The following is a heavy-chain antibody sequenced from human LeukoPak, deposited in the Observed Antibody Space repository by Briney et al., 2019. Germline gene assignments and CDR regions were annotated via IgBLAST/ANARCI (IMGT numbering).Heavy chain of an antibody. V-gene: IGHV3-23*01. CDR2: ISGSGGST. Sequence: PGGSLRLSCAASGFTFSSYAMSWVRQAPGKGLEWVSAISGSGGSTYYADSVKGRFTISRDNSKNTLYLQMNSLRAEDTAVYYCARETCGTGTTSSAFDIWGQGTMVTVSS. D-gene: IGHD1-7*01. CDR1: GFTFSSYA. CDR3: ARETCGTGTTSSAFDI. J-gene: IGHJ3*02.